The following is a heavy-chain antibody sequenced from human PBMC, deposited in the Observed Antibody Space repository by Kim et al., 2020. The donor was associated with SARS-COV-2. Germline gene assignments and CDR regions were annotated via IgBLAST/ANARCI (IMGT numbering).Heavy chain of an antibody. CDR3: AKEAQNYFDF. CDR2: ITSASGAT. CDR1: GYTFTDYY. J-gene: IGHJ4*02. V-gene: IGHV1-2*02. Sequence: ASVKVSCKASGYTFTDYYIHWVRQAPGQGLEWMGWITSASGATKYAQNLWGRVTMTRDTSITTAYMELRMLTSDDTAVYYCAKEAQNYFDFWGQGTLITVSS.